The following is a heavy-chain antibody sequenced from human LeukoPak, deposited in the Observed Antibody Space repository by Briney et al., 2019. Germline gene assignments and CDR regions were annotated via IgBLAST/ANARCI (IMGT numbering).Heavy chain of an antibody. Sequence: SETLSLTCTVSGGSISSGDYYWSWIRQPPGKGLEWIGYIYYSGSTYYNPSLKSRVTISVDTSKNQFSLKLSSVTAADTAVYYCARDFIAAVGWWFDPWGQGTLVTVSS. CDR2: IYYSGST. J-gene: IGHJ5*02. CDR3: ARDFIAAVGWWFDP. CDR1: GGSISSGDYY. V-gene: IGHV4-30-4*01. D-gene: IGHD6-13*01.